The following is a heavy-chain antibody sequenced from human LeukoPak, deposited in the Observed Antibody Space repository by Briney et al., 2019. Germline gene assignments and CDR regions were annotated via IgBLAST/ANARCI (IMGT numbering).Heavy chain of an antibody. J-gene: IGHJ4*02. CDR2: IRGKGGNT. V-gene: IGHV3-23*01. Sequence: PGGSLRLSCAASGFTFSSLAMSWVRQAPGRGLEWGSSIRGKGGNTYYADSVKGRFTISRDNSKNTLYLQMNSLRAEDTAVYYCARAGNYYGSGSYYAKIDSWGQGTLVTVSS. D-gene: IGHD3-10*01. CDR3: ARAGNYYGSGSYYAKIDS. CDR1: GFTFSSLA.